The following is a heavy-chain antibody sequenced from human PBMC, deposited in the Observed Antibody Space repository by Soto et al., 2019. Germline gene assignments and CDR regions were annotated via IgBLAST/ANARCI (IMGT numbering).Heavy chain of an antibody. CDR1: GFTVSSNY. CDR3: AREFIYDSSDYSGISEYFQH. J-gene: IGHJ1*01. D-gene: IGHD3-22*01. Sequence: GGSLRLSCAASGFTVSSNYMSWVRQAPGKGLEWVSVIYSGGNTYYADSVKGRFTISRDNSKNTLYLQMNSLRAEDTAVYYCAREFIYDSSDYSGISEYFQHWGQGTRVTVSS. CDR2: IYSGGNT. V-gene: IGHV3-66*01.